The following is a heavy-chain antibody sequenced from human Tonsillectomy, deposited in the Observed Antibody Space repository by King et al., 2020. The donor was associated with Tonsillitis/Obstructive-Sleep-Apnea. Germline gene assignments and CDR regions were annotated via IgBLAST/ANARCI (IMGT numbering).Heavy chain of an antibody. V-gene: IGHV5-51*03. CDR2: IYPGETDT. CDR3: ARSLTPADGFWGGYEERHYAMDV. D-gene: IGHD3-3*01. CDR1: GYSFTNYW. J-gene: IGHJ6*02. Sequence: QLVQSGAEVKKPGDSLKISCKGSGYSFTNYWIGWVRQMPGKGLEWMGIIYPGETDTRYSPSFQGQVTISADKSISTAYLQWSSLKASDTAIYYCARSLTPADGFWGGYEERHYAMDVWSQGTTVTVSS.